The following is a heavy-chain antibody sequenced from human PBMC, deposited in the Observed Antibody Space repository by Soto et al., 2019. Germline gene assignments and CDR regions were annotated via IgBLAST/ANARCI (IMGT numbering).Heavy chain of an antibody. CDR1: GGSVSSDTHY. CDR2: IYSSGST. CDR3: ARFVRSCSGTTCYTRADV. V-gene: IGHV4-61*01. Sequence: SATLSLTCTVSGGSVSSDTHYWSWIRQPPGKRLEWIGFIYSSGSTNYNPSLKSRVTMSVDTSKNQFSLKLRSVIVADTAVYHCARFVRSCSGTTCYTRADVWGQGTTVTVSS. J-gene: IGHJ6*02. D-gene: IGHD2-2*02.